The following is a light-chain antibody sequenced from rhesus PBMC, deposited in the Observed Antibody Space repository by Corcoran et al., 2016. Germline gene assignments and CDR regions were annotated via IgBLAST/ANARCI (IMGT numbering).Light chain of an antibody. V-gene: IGKV1-74*01. Sequence: DIQMTQSPSSLSAFVGDRVTITRRASENVNNYLNWYQQKPGKAPKLLIYKASTWKSGVPSRFRGSGSGTDYTFTISSLQPEHLATYSCQHGYGTPYSFGQGTKVEIK. CDR2: KAS. CDR1: ENVNNY. J-gene: IGKJ2*01. CDR3: QHGYGTPYS.